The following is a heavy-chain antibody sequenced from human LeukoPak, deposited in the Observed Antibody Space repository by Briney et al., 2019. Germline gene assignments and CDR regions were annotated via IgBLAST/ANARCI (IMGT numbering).Heavy chain of an antibody. V-gene: IGHV3-23*01. D-gene: IGHD1-7*01. J-gene: IGHJ4*02. CDR1: GFTFSSYY. CDR2: TSDRGDYT. Sequence: GGSLRLSCAASGFTFSSYYMNWVRQAPGKGLEWVSGTSDRGDYTYYADSVKGRFTISRDSSKNTLFLQMNSLRAEDTALYFCARKAQYNGHYPLDYWGQGTLVTVSS. CDR3: ARKAQYNGHYPLDY.